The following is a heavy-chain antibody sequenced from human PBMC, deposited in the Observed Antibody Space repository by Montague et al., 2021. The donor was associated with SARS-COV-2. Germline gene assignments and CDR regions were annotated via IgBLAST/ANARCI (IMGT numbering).Heavy chain of an antibody. CDR3: PVEVKYFFDN. D-gene: IGHD3-22*01. CDR2: IYHNGKT. V-gene: IGHV4-39*01. J-gene: IGHJ4*02. CDR1: GDSITNTRYF. Sequence: SETLSLTCNVSGDSITNTRYFSGWIRQPPGKALEWIGSIYHNGKTYYNSALERRALMSIDTSQNQFSLRLSSVIASDSAVYYCPVEVKYFFDNWGQGFLVSVSS.